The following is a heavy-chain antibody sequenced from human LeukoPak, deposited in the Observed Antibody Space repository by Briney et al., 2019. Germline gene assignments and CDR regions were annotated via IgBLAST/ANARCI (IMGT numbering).Heavy chain of an antibody. J-gene: IGHJ4*02. V-gene: IGHV3-21*05. Sequence: GGSLRLSCAASGFTFSSYEMNWVRQAPGKGLEWVSYISSSRSYIYYADSVKGRFTISRDNAKNSLYLQMNSLRAEDTAVYYCARFIAAPYYFDYWGRGTLVTVSS. CDR2: ISSSRSYI. D-gene: IGHD6-13*01. CDR1: GFTFSSYE. CDR3: ARFIAAPYYFDY.